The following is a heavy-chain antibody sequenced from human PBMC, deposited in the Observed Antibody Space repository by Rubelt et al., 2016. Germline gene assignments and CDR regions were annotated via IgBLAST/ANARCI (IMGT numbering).Heavy chain of an antibody. J-gene: IGHJ4*02. CDR3: ARGVGVGATN. V-gene: IGHV3-74*01. D-gene: IGHD1-26*01. CDR1: GFTFSSYW. Sequence: EVQLVESGGGLVQPGGSLRLSCAASGFTFSSYWMNWVRQAPGKGLVWVSRINSDGGSTRYADSVEGRFTISRDNAKNTPYLQMNSLRAEDTAVYYCARGVGVGATNWGQGTLVTVSS. CDR2: INSDGGST.